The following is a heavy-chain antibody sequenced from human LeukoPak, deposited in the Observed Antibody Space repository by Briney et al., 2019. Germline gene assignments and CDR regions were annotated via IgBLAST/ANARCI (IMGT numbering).Heavy chain of an antibody. CDR2: ISSSSSYT. J-gene: IGHJ4*02. D-gene: IGHD5-18*01. V-gene: IGHV3-11*06. CDR1: GFTFSDYY. CDR3: ATGNTAGAFDY. Sequence: RPGRSLRLSCAASGFTFSDYYMSWIRQAPGKGLEWVSYISSSSSYTNYADSVKGRFTISRDNAKYSLYLQMNSLRAEDTAVYYCATGNTAGAFDYWGQGTLVTVSS.